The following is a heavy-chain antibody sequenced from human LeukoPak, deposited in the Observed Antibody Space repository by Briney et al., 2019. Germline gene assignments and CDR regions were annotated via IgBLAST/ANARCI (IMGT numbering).Heavy chain of an antibody. CDR1: GGSISSSSYS. CDR2: IYYSGST. J-gene: IGHJ4*02. Sequence: SETLSLTCTVSGGSISSSSYSWGWIRQPPGKGLEWIGSIYYSGSTYYNPSLKSRVTISVDTSKNQFSLKLSSVTAADTAVYYCARHSSGWHILDYWGQGTLVTVSS. V-gene: IGHV4-39*01. D-gene: IGHD6-19*01. CDR3: ARHSSGWHILDY.